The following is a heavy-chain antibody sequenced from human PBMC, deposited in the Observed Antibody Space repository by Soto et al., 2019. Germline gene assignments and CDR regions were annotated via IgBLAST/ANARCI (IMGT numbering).Heavy chain of an antibody. CDR2: INHSGST. V-gene: IGHV4-34*01. CDR3: AREGYCSGGSCLIDY. Sequence: SETLSLTCAVYGGSFSGYYWSWIRQPPGKGLEWIGEINHSGSTNYNPSLKSRVTISVDTSKNQFSLKLSSVTAADTAVYYCAREGYCSGGSCLIDYWGQGTLVTVSS. D-gene: IGHD2-15*01. J-gene: IGHJ4*02. CDR1: GGSFSGYY.